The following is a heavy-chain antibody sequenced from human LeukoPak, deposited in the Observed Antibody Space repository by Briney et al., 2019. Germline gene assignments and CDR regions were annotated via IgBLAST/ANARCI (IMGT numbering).Heavy chain of an antibody. CDR2: IYASGTT. CDR3: AGRGTVGDY. J-gene: IGHJ4*02. CDR1: GGSISSGSYY. V-gene: IGHV4-61*02. Sequence: SQTLSLTCTVSGGSISSGSYYWSWIRQPAGKGLEWIGRIYASGTTNYNPSLKSRVTISVDTSKNQFSLKLSSVTAADTAVYYCAGRGTVGDYWGQGTLVTVSS. D-gene: IGHD2-15*01.